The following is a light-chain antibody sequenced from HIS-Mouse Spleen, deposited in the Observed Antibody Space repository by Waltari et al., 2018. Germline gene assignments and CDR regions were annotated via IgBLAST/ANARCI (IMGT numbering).Light chain of an antibody. V-gene: IGLV3-10*01. CDR3: YSTDSSGNHRV. Sequence: SYELTQPPSVSVSPGQTARITCSGDALPKKYAYWYQQKSGQAPVLVIYADSKRPSGIPERFSGSSSGTSATLTISGAQVEDEADYYCYSTDSSGNHRVFGGGTKLTVL. CDR1: ALPKKY. CDR2: ADS. J-gene: IGLJ2*01.